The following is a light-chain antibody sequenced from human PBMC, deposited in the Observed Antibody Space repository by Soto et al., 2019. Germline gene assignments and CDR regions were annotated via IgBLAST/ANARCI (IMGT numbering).Light chain of an antibody. CDR2: GAS. CDR3: QQYNKWPLT. J-gene: IGKJ1*01. CDR1: QSVSSN. V-gene: IGKV3-15*01. Sequence: IVLTQSPATLSVSPGERATLSCRASQSVSSNLAWHQQRPGQAPRLLIYGASTRATGIPVRFSGSASGTEFTLTICSLQSEDFTVYYCQQYNKWPLTFGQGTKVDIK.